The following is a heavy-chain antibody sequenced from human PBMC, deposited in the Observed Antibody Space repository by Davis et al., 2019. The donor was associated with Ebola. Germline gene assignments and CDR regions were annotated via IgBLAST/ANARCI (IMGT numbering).Heavy chain of an antibody. CDR1: GFTFSSYA. J-gene: IGHJ6*02. Sequence: PGGSLRLSCAASGFTFSSYAMSWVRQAPGKGLEWVSAISGSGGSTYYADSVKGRFTISRDNSKNTLYLQMNSLRAEDTAVYYCAKRDCSSTSCRLYYYGMDVWGQGTTVTVSS. D-gene: IGHD2-2*01. CDR2: ISGSGGST. CDR3: AKRDCSSTSCRLYYYGMDV. V-gene: IGHV3-23*01.